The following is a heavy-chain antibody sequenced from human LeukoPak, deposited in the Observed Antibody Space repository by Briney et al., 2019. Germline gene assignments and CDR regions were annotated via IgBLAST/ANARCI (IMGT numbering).Heavy chain of an antibody. CDR1: GSTFRIYG. Sequence: GGSLRLSCAASGSTFRIYGMHWLRQAPGKGLEWVAVIWNDGSNKYYADSVKGRFTISRDNAKNTLYLQMNSLRAEDTAVYYCAREPQVSCWGQGALVTVSS. CDR2: IWNDGSNK. V-gene: IGHV3-33*01. CDR3: AREPQVSC. J-gene: IGHJ4*02.